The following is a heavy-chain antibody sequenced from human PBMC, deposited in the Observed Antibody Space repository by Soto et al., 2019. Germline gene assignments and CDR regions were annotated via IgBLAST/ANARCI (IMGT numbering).Heavy chain of an antibody. J-gene: IGHJ3*02. CDR1: GGTFSSYA. Sequence: GASVKVSCKASGGTFSSYAISWVRQAPGQGLEWMGGIIPIFGTANYAQKFQGRVTITADESTSTAYMELSSLRSEDTAVYYCARDLQVIPGYCSSTSCYNAFDIWGQGTMVTVSS. V-gene: IGHV1-69*13. CDR3: ARDLQVIPGYCSSTSCYNAFDI. CDR2: IIPIFGTA. D-gene: IGHD2-2*02.